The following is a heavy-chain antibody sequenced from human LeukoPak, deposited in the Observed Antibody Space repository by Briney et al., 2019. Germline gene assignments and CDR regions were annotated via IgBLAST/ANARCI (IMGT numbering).Heavy chain of an antibody. V-gene: IGHV3-23*01. D-gene: IGHD3-10*01. J-gene: IGHJ4*02. Sequence: GGSLRLSCAASGFTFSTYGMSWVRQAPGKGLEWVSAISGSSDATFYADSVKGRFTVSRDNSKNTLYLQMNSLRAEDTAVYFCAKDMVRGYYFDCWGQGTLVTVSS. CDR2: ISGSSDAT. CDR1: GFTFSTYG. CDR3: AKDMVRGYYFDC.